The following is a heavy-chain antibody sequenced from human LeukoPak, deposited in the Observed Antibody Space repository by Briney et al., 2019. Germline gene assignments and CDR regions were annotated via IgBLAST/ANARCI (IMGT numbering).Heavy chain of an antibody. V-gene: IGHV1-2*02. CDR1: GYTFTNYK. J-gene: IGHJ4*02. Sequence: ASVKVSCKASGYTFTNYKMHWVRQAPGQGLEWMGWINPNSGGTNYAQKFQGRVTMTRDTSISTAYMELSRLRSDDTAVYYCASWFLGSGSRLVDYWGQGTLVTVSS. CDR3: ASWFLGSGSRLVDY. CDR2: INPNSGGT. D-gene: IGHD3-22*01.